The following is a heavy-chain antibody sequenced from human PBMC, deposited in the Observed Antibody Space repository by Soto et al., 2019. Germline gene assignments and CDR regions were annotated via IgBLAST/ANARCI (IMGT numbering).Heavy chain of an antibody. CDR1: GGTFSGYA. D-gene: IGHD6-19*01. CDR3: ARGEQWLASDYYYYGMDV. CDR2: IIPIFGTA. V-gene: IGHV1-69*13. Sequence: SVKVSCKASGGTFSGYAISWVRQAPGQGLEWMGGIIPIFGTANYAQKFQGRVTITADESTSTAYMELSSLRSEDTAVYYCARGEQWLASDYYYYGMDVWGQGTTVTVSS. J-gene: IGHJ6*02.